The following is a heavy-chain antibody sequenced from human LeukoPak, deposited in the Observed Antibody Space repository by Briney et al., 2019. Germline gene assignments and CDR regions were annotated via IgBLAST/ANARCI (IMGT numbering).Heavy chain of an antibody. CDR2: FDPEDGET. Sequence: ASVKVSCKVSGYTLTELSMHWVRQAPGKGLEWMGGFDPEDGETIYAQKFQGRVTMTEGTSTDTAYMELSSLRSEDTAVYYCATHRTFQYSSSWYAVSVAEYFQHWGQGTLVTVSS. J-gene: IGHJ1*01. D-gene: IGHD6-13*01. V-gene: IGHV1-24*01. CDR3: ATHRTFQYSSSWYAVSVAEYFQH. CDR1: GYTLTELS.